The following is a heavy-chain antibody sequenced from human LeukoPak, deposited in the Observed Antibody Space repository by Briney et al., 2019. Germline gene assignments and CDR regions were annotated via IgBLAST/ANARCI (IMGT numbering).Heavy chain of an antibody. CDR1: GASIISGGY. V-gene: IGHV4-31*03. Sequence: SETLSLTCTVSGASIISGGYWSWIRQHPGKGLEWIGYIYYTGSTYYNPSLKNRLTISIDTSKSQFSLKLTSVTAADTAVYYCARDPIAHCGADCYSDWGQGTLVTVSS. J-gene: IGHJ4*02. D-gene: IGHD2-21*02. CDR3: ARDPIAHCGADCYSD. CDR2: IYYTGST.